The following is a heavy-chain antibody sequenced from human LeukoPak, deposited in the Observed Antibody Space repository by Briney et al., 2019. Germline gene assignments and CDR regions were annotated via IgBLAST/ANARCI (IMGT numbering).Heavy chain of an antibody. D-gene: IGHD3-10*01. CDR1: GGSISSGSYY. CDR3: ASQRLWFGELASFDY. CDR2: IYTSGST. V-gene: IGHV4-61*02. Sequence: SETLSLTCTVSGGSISSGSYYWSWIRQPAGKGLEWIGRIYTSGSTNYNPSLKSRVTISVDTSKNQFSLKLSSVTAADTAVYYCASQRLWFGELASFDYWGRGTRVTVSS. J-gene: IGHJ4*02.